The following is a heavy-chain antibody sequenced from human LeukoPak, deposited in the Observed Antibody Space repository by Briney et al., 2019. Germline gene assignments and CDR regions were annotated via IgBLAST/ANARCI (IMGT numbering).Heavy chain of an antibody. V-gene: IGHV3-66*01. Sequence: GVSLRLSCAASGFTVSSDYMSWVRQAPGKGLEGVSIIYAGGSTYYADSVKGRFIVSRDNSKNTVYLQINSLRAEDTAVYYCARALAAASHTSFDYWGQGTLVTVTS. CDR1: GFTVSSDY. D-gene: IGHD6-13*01. CDR2: IYAGGST. J-gene: IGHJ4*02. CDR3: ARALAAASHTSFDY.